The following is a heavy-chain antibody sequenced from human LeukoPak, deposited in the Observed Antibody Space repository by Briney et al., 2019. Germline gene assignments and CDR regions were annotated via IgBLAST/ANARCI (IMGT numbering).Heavy chain of an antibody. D-gene: IGHD4-17*01. CDR2: IYYSGST. J-gene: IGHJ4*02. CDR3: ARGNYGDYDNYLDY. V-gene: IGHV4-39*01. CDR1: GGSISSSSYY. Sequence: SETLSLTCTVSGGSISSSSYYWGWIRQPPGKGLEWIGSIYYSGSTYYNPSLKSRVTISVDTSKNQFSLKLSSVTAADTAVYYCARGNYGDYDNYLDYWGQGTLVTVSS.